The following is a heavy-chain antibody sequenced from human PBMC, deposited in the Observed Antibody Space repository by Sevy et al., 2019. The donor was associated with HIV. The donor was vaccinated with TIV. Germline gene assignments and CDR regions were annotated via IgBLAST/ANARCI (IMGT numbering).Heavy chain of an antibody. V-gene: IGHV4-59*01. Sequence: SETLSLTCTVSGDSISGYYWSWIRQSPGKGLQWIGYIYYNGRTNYDPSLKSRATTSADTSKNQFSLKLSSVTAAATAIYYCAGAAADYYYAMDVWGQGTTVTVSS. CDR2: IYYNGRT. CDR3: AGAAADYYYAMDV. J-gene: IGHJ6*02. CDR1: GDSISGYY.